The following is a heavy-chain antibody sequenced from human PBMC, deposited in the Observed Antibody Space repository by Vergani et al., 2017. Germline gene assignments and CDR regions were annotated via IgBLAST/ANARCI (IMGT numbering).Heavy chain of an antibody. CDR3: ARDLEVWYTHYYYGMDV. J-gene: IGHJ6*02. V-gene: IGHV1-3*01. Sequence: QVQLVQSGAEVKKPGASVKVSCKASGYTFTSYAMHWVRQAPGQRLEWMGWINAGNGNTKYSQKFQGRVTITRDTSASTAYMELSSLRSDDTAVYYCARDLEVWYTHYYYGMDVWGQGTTVTVSS. CDR1: GYTFTSYA. CDR2: INAGNGNT. D-gene: IGHD6-13*01.